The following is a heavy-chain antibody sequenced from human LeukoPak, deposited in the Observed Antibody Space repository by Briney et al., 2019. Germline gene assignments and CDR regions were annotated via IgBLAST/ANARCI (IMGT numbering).Heavy chain of an antibody. CDR1: GGTFSSYA. D-gene: IGHD3-3*01. CDR3: ARAVSYYDFWSGFPKENWFDP. J-gene: IGHJ5*02. V-gene: IGHV1-69*04. Sequence: SVKVSCKASGGTFSSYAISWVRQAPGQGLEWMGRIIPILGIANYAQKFQGRVTITADKSTSTAYMELSSLRSEDTAVYYCARAVSYYDFWSGFPKENWFDPWGQGTLVTVSS. CDR2: IIPILGIA.